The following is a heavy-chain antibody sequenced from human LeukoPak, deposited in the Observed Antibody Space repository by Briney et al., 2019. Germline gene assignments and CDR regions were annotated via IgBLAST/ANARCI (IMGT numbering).Heavy chain of an antibody. D-gene: IGHD4-17*01. V-gene: IGHV3-48*03. Sequence: QTGGSLRLSCAASGFNFRTYGMNWIRQAPGKGLEWISYISNSGNTKYYADSVKGRFSISRDNANNSVYLQMNNLRAEDTAVYYCAKGGSYGDYVSGLDYWGQGTLVTVSS. CDR3: AKGGSYGDYVSGLDY. CDR2: ISNSGNTK. CDR1: GFNFRTYG. J-gene: IGHJ4*02.